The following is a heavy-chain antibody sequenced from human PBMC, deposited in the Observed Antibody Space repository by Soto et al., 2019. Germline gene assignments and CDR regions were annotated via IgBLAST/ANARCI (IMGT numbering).Heavy chain of an antibody. J-gene: IGHJ4*02. D-gene: IGHD3-22*01. CDR1: GYTLTELS. CDR2: FDPEDGET. CDR3: ATDRPSPYYYDSSGYYY. V-gene: IGHV1-24*01. Sequence: ASVKVSCKVSGYTLTELSMHWVRQAPGKGLEWMGGFDPEDGETIYAQKFQGRVTMTEDTSTDTAYMELSSLRSEDTAVYYCATDRPSPYYYDSSGYYYWGQGTLVTVSS.